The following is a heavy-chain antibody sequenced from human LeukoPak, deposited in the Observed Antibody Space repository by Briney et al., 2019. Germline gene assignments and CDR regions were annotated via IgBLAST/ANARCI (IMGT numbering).Heavy chain of an antibody. D-gene: IGHD6-13*01. CDR1: GGSFSGYY. CDR3: ARAKQLVRYYYYYYMDV. V-gene: IGHV4-34*01. J-gene: IGHJ6*03. CDR2: INHSGST. Sequence: SETLSLTCAVYGGSFSGYYWSWIRQPPGKGLEWIGEINHSGSTNYNPSLKSRVTISVDTSKNQFSLKLSSVTAADTAVYYCARAKQLVRYYYYYYMDVWGKGTTVTVSS.